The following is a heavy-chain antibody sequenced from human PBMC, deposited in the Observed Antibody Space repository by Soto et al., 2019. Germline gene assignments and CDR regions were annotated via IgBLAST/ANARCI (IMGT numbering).Heavy chain of an antibody. Sequence: QVQLVQSGAEVKKPGSSVKVSCKASGGTFSTHIINWVRQAPGQGLEWMGGIIPLFGTASYSQKFRDRVSITADGSTYTAYMELSSLRSEDTAVYYCARSDSSGYYLSFWGQGTLVTVSS. CDR3: ARSDSSGYYLSF. CDR2: IIPLFGTA. V-gene: IGHV1-69*01. CDR1: GGTFSTHI. D-gene: IGHD3-22*01. J-gene: IGHJ4*02.